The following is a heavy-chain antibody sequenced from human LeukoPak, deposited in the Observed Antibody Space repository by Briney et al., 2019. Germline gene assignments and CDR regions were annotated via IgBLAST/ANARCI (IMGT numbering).Heavy chain of an antibody. V-gene: IGHV3-23*01. Sequence: PGGSLRLSCAASGFTFSSYAMSWVRQAPGKGLEWVSDISGGGATTYYADSVKGRFTISRDNSKNTLFLQMNSLRAEDTAVYYCAKDFLDQGLRYFDPSDYWGQGTLVTVSS. CDR3: AKDFLDQGLRYFDPSDY. CDR2: ISGGGATT. CDR1: GFTFSSYA. J-gene: IGHJ4*02. D-gene: IGHD3-9*01.